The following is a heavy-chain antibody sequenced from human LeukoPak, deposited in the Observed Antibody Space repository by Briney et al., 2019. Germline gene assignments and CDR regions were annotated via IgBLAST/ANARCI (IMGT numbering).Heavy chain of an antibody. V-gene: IGHV1-2*02. Sequence: ASVKVSCKASGYTFTGYYIHWVRQAPGQGLEWMGWIDPNSGGTNYAQKFQGRVTMTRDTSINTAYMELSRLRSDDTAVYYCARDGVVQGVIIYWGQGTLVTVSS. J-gene: IGHJ4*02. CDR3: ARDGVVQGVIIY. D-gene: IGHD3-10*01. CDR1: GYTFTGYY. CDR2: IDPNSGGT.